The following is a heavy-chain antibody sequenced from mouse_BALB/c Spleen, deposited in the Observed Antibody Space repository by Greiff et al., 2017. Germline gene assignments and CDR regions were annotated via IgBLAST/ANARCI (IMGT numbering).Heavy chain of an antibody. V-gene: IGHV2-6-7*01. CDR1: GFSFTGYG. J-gene: IGHJ4*01. Sequence: QVQLQQSGPGLVAPSQSLSITCTVSGFSFTGYGVNWVRQPPGKGLEWLGMIWRDGRTEYNSALISRLSTSTDNSKSQVFLKMSSLQTADTARYYCARSYGYDGYYYAIGYWGQRTSVAVSS. CDR3: ARSYGYDGYYYAIGY. CDR2: IWRDGRT. D-gene: IGHD2-2*01.